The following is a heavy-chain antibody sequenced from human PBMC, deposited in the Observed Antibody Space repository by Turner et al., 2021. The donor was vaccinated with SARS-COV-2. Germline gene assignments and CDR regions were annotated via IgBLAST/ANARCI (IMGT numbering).Heavy chain of an antibody. CDR3: AKSYSGSYWDRNDY. D-gene: IGHD1-26*01. CDR1: GFTFSIYG. CDR2: ISYDGSNK. J-gene: IGHJ4*02. V-gene: IGHV3-30*18. Sequence: VQLVESGGGLVQPGGSLRLSCSASGFTFSIYGMHWVRQAPGKGLEWVAVISYDGSNKYYADSVKGRFTISRDNSKNTLYLQMNSLRAEDTAVYYCAKSYSGSYWDRNDYWGQGTLVTVSS.